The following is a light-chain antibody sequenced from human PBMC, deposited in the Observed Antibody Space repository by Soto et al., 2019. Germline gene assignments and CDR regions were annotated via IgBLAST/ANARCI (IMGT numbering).Light chain of an antibody. CDR3: QQYNNWPLT. Sequence: EIVMTQSPATLSLSPGERATLSCRASQSVNSNLAWYQQKAGQAPRLLIYGTSTRATGIPARFSGSGSGTDFTLTISRLEPEDFAVYYCQQYNNWPLTFGGGTRLEIK. CDR2: GTS. J-gene: IGKJ5*01. CDR1: QSVNSN. V-gene: IGKV3-15*01.